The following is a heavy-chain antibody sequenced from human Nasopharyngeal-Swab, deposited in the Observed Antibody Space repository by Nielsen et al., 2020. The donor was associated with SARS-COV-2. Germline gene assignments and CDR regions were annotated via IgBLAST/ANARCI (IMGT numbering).Heavy chain of an antibody. J-gene: IGHJ4*02. Sequence: LSLTCAASGFTFSSYSMNWVRQAPGKGLEWVSSISSSSSYIYYADSVRGRFTISRDNAKNSLYLQMNSLRVEDTAVYYCARHLPLRFLEWLFPDYFDYWGQGTLVTVSS. V-gene: IGHV3-21*01. CDR2: ISSSSSYI. CDR1: GFTFSSYS. CDR3: ARHLPLRFLEWLFPDYFDY. D-gene: IGHD3-3*01.